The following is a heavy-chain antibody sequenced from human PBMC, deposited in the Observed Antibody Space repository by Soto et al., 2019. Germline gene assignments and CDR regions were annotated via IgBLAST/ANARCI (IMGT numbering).Heavy chain of an antibody. CDR3: ARDRAMDDY. Sequence: PGGSXRLSCAASGLTFSSYWMNWVRQAPGKGLEWVANIKQDGSEKNYVDSVKGRFTISRDNARNSLSLQMNSLRAEDTAVYYCARDRAMDDYWGQGTLVTVSS. J-gene: IGHJ4*02. CDR1: GLTFSSYW. CDR2: IKQDGSEK. V-gene: IGHV3-7*01.